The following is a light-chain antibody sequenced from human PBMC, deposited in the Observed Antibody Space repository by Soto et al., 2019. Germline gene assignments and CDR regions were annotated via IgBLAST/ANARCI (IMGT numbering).Light chain of an antibody. V-gene: IGKV3-15*01. CDR3: QQYKSWPYT. J-gene: IGKJ2*01. CDR1: QSISDK. Sequence: EIVMTQSPVTLSVSPGERVTLSCRASQSISDKSAWYQQKPGQAPRLLMFGAPTRATGIPARFSGSGSGTDFTLTITGLQSEDFAVYYCQQYKSWPYTFGQGTKLEIK. CDR2: GAP.